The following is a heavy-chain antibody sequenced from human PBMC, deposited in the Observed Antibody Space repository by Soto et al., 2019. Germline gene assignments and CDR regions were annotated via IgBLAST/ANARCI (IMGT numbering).Heavy chain of an antibody. CDR1: EYRFTTYW. CDR3: ARSSEDYPGSFGF. CDR2: IYPGDSDT. V-gene: IGHV5-51*01. Sequence: GESLKISCKGSEYRFTTYWIAWVRQMPGKGLEWMGMIYPGDSDTRYSPSFQGQVTISADKSISTAYLQWSGLKASDTATYYCARSSEDYPGSFGFWGQGTLVTVSS. J-gene: IGHJ4*02. D-gene: IGHD3-10*01.